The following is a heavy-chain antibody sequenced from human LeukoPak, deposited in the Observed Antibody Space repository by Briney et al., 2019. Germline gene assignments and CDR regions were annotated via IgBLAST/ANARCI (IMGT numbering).Heavy chain of an antibody. J-gene: IGHJ4*02. D-gene: IGHD1-1*01. V-gene: IGHV3-13*01. CDR2: IGTAGDT. CDR3: TRVAKERVGGVYYFDY. CDR1: GFTFSDYD. Sequence: PGGSLRLSCAASGFTFSDYDMHWVRQATGKGLEWVSAIGTAGDTYYTGSVKGRFTVSRENDKNSLYLQMNSLRAGDTDVYYCTRVAKERVGGVYYFDYWGQGTMVTVSS.